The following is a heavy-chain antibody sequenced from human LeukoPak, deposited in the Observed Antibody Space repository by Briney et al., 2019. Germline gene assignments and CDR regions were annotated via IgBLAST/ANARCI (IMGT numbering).Heavy chain of an antibody. V-gene: IGHV4-34*01. CDR1: GGSFSGYY. Sequence: PSETLSLTCAVYGGSFSGYYWSWIRQPPGKGLEWIGEIYHSGSTNYNPSLKSRVTISVDKSKNQFSLKLSSVTAADTAVYYCARGAMVRGVITDWGQGALVTVSS. CDR2: IYHSGST. D-gene: IGHD3-10*01. CDR3: ARGAMVRGVITD. J-gene: IGHJ4*02.